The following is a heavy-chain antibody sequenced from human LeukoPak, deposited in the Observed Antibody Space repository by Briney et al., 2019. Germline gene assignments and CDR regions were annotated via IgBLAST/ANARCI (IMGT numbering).Heavy chain of an antibody. Sequence: PGGSLRLSCEASGFTVNRKYMNWVRQAPGKGLEWVSVIYSGGTTYYAASVKGRFTISRDNSKNTLNLQMNSQRAEDTAVYYCARVITTFGVVDVDYYMDVWGKGTTVTVSS. CDR3: ARVITTFGVVDVDYYMDV. J-gene: IGHJ6*03. D-gene: IGHD3-3*01. CDR1: GFTVNRKY. V-gene: IGHV3-66*02. CDR2: IYSGGTT.